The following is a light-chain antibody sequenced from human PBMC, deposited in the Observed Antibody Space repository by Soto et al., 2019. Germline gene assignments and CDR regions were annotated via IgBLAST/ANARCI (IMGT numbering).Light chain of an antibody. CDR1: QGITSW. Sequence: DIQMTQSPSTVSASVGDRVTITCRASQGITSWLAWYQQTPGKAPELLIYAASSLQSGIPARFSGSGSWTDCTITISSLQPEDFATYYCQQTDSFPLTFGGGTKVEIK. J-gene: IGKJ4*01. V-gene: IGKV1-12*01. CDR3: QQTDSFPLT. CDR2: AAS.